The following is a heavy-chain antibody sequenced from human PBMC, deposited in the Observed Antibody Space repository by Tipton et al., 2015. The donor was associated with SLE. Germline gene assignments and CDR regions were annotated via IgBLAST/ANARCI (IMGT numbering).Heavy chain of an antibody. Sequence: TLSLTCAVSGYSISGTHWWGWVRQPSGKGLEWIGSIDYRGDTIYTPSLKSRVTISVDTSKNQFSLNLRSVTAADSAVYYCARRGYKSWYFDLWGRGALVTVSS. V-gene: IGHV4-28*01. CDR2: IDYRGDT. D-gene: IGHD5-24*01. CDR1: GYSISGTHW. J-gene: IGHJ2*01. CDR3: ARRGYKSWYFDL.